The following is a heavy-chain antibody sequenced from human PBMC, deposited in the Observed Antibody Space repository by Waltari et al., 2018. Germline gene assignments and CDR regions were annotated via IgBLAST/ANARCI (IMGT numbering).Heavy chain of an antibody. CDR1: GYTLTELS. Sequence: QVQLVQSGAEVKKPGASVKVSCKVSGYTLTELSMHWVRQAPGKGLEWMGGCDPEDGETNYAQKFQGRVTMTEDTATDTAYMELSSLRSEDTAVYYCATALRGIVVVITHAVAFDIWGQGTMVTVSS. CDR3: ATALRGIVVVITHAVAFDI. J-gene: IGHJ3*02. D-gene: IGHD3-22*01. V-gene: IGHV1-24*01. CDR2: CDPEDGET.